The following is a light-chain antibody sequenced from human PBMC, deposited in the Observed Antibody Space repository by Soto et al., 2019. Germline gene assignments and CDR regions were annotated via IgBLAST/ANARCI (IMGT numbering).Light chain of an antibody. CDR1: SSNFGRHT. J-gene: IGLJ2*01. Sequence: QSVLTQPPSASGTPGQSVTMSCSGSSSNFGRHTVSWYQQLPGTAPRLLIYTNNQRPSGVPDRFSGSKSGNSASLTISGLQSEDEGFYHCATWDDTLNGVVFGGGTKVTVL. V-gene: IGLV1-44*01. CDR2: TNN. CDR3: ATWDDTLNGVV.